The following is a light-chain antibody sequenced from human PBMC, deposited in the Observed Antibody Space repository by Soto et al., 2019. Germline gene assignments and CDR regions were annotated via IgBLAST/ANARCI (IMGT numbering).Light chain of an antibody. CDR2: EVS. CDR1: SSDVGASKY. V-gene: IGLV2-14*01. Sequence: QSALTQPASVSGSPGQSITICCTGTSSDVGASKYVSWYQQHPGKAPKLMIYEVSNRPSGVSNRFSGSKSGNTASLTISGLQAEDEADYYCSSYTSTITVLFGGGTKVTVL. J-gene: IGLJ2*01. CDR3: SSYTSTITVL.